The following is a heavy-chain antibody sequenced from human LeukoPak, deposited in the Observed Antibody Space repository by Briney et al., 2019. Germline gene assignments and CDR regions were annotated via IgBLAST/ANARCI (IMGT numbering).Heavy chain of an antibody. J-gene: IGHJ4*02. CDR1: GFTFSSHW. Sequence: GGSLRLSCAASGFTFSSHWMTWVRQAPGKGLEWVANIKQDGSQKFYVDSVKGRFTISRDNAKNSLYLQMNSLRAEDTAVYYCGRNDYDWKGPSDYWGQGTLVTVSS. CDR2: IKQDGSQK. V-gene: IGHV3-7*04. D-gene: IGHD4-17*01. CDR3: GRNDYDWKGPSDY.